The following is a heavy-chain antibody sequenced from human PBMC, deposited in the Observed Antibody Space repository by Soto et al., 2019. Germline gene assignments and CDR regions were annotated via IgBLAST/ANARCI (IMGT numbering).Heavy chain of an antibody. CDR3: ARDRSPAAITGPDAFDI. Sequence: SVKVSFKASGGTFSSYTISWVRQAPGQGLEWMGRIIPILGIANYAQKFQGRVTITADKSTSTAYMELSSLRSEDTAVYYCARDRSPAAITGPDAFDIWGQGTMVTVSS. J-gene: IGHJ3*02. V-gene: IGHV1-69*04. CDR1: GGTFSSYT. D-gene: IGHD2-2*01. CDR2: IIPILGIA.